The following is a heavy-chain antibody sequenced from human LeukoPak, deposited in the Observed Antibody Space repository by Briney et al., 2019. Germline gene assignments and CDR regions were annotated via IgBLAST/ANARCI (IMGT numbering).Heavy chain of an antibody. CDR3: GGSRSFF. CDR1: GFTFSNIA. Sequence: GGSLRLSCAASGFTFSNIAMSWVRQAPGKGLEWVSTISVSGGSTYYADSVKGRFTISRDNSKNTLYLQMNSLRADDTAVYYCGGSRSFFWGQGTLVTVSS. CDR2: ISVSGGST. V-gene: IGHV3-23*01. D-gene: IGHD6-6*01. J-gene: IGHJ4*02.